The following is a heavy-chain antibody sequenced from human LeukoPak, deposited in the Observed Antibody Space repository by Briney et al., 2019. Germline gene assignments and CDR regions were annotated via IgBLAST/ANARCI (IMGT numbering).Heavy chain of an antibody. V-gene: IGHV4-59*12. Sequence: PSETLSLTCTVSGVSISGNYWSWIRQPPGKGLEWIGCIFYTGSTNYNPSLQSRVTISVDTSKNQFSLKLSSVTAADTAVYYCARRAGLSYSSSWYRYFQHWGQGTLVTVSS. CDR1: GVSISGNY. J-gene: IGHJ1*01. D-gene: IGHD6-13*01. CDR3: ARRAGLSYSSSWYRYFQH. CDR2: IFYTGST.